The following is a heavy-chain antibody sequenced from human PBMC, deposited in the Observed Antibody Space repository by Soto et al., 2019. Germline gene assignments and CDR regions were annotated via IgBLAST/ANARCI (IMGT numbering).Heavy chain of an antibody. Sequence: ASVKVSCKASGYTFTSYAMHWVRQAPGQRLEWMGWINAGNGNTKYSQKFQGRVTITRDTSASTAYMELSSLRSEDTAVYYCARGPHYDYIWGSYRIDYWAQGTLVTVSS. J-gene: IGHJ4*02. V-gene: IGHV1-3*01. CDR1: GYTFTSYA. D-gene: IGHD3-16*02. CDR2: INAGNGNT. CDR3: ARGPHYDYIWGSYRIDY.